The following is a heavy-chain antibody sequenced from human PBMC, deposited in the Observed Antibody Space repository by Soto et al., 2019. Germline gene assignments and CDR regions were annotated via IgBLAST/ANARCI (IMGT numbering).Heavy chain of an antibody. Sequence: PGGSLRLSCAASGFTFSSYAMSWVRQAPGKGLEWVSAISGSGGSTYYADSVKGRLTISRDNSKNTLCLQMNSLRAEDTAVYYCAKVASYDIAFDYWGQGTLVTVSS. V-gene: IGHV3-23*01. J-gene: IGHJ4*02. CDR2: ISGSGGST. D-gene: IGHD3-22*01. CDR1: GFTFSSYA. CDR3: AKVASYDIAFDY.